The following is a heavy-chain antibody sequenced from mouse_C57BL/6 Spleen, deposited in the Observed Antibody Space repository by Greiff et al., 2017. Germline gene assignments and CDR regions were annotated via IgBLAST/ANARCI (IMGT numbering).Heavy chain of an antibody. J-gene: IGHJ4*01. D-gene: IGHD2-5*01. CDR2: ISSGSSTI. CDR3: TRSYSNYIYYYAMDY. CDR1: GFTFSDYG. Sequence: EVQLVASGGGLVKPGGSLKLSCAASGFTFSDYGMNWVRQAPEKGLEWVAYISSGSSTIYYADTVKGRFTISRDNAKNPMFMQMTSLRYENSAMYYCTRSYSNYIYYYAMDYWGQGTSVTVSS. V-gene: IGHV5-17*01.